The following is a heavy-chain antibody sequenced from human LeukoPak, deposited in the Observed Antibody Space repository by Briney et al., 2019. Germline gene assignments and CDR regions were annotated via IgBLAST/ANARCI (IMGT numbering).Heavy chain of an antibody. D-gene: IGHD1-7*01. CDR3: VRGPTSRSLDAPIEL. CDR1: GFTFRSYA. J-gene: IGHJ4*02. CDR2: ILFHGNTD. V-gene: IGHV3-30*01. Sequence: PGGSLRLSCAASGFTFRSYAMHWARQAPGKGLEWVAAILFHGNTDYYADSVKGRFTISRDNSKNTLFLQLNGLRTEDTAVYYCVRGPTSRSLDAPIELWGQGTLVTVDS.